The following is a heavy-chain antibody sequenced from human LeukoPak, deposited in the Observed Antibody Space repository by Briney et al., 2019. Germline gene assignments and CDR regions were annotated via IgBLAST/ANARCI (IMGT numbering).Heavy chain of an antibody. CDR3: ARTVTTDYFDY. J-gene: IGHJ4*02. Sequence: SETLSLTCSVSGGSISNSDYYWGWIRQPPGKGLEWIGNIYYSGSTYYNPPLKSRVTISVDTSKNQFSLKLSSVTAADTAVYYCARTVTTDYFDYWGQGTLVTVSS. CDR1: GGSISNSDYY. CDR2: IYYSGST. V-gene: IGHV4-39*07. D-gene: IGHD4-11*01.